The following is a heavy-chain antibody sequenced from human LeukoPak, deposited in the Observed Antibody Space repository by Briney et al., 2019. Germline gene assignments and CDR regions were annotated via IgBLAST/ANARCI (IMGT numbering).Heavy chain of an antibody. CDR2: ISSSGSTI. V-gene: IGHV3-48*03. J-gene: IGHJ4*02. CDR1: GFTFSSYE. CDR3: ARPTHYYDSSGYYFGY. D-gene: IGHD3-22*01. Sequence: GGSLRLSCAASGFTFSSYEMNWVRQAPGKGLKWVSYISSSGSTIYYADSVKGRFTISRDNAKNSLYLQMNSLRAEDTAVYYCARPTHYYDSSGYYFGYWGQGTLVIVSS.